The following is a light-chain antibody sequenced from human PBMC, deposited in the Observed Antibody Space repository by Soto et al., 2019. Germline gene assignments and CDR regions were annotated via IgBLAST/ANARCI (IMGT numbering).Light chain of an antibody. CDR2: KAS. CDR3: QHYSEA. CDR1: QTISSW. J-gene: IGKJ1*01. V-gene: IGKV1-5*03. Sequence: DIQMTQSPSTLSGSVGDRVTITCRASQTISSWLAWYQQKPGKAPKLLIYKASTLKSGVPSRFSGSGSGTEFTLTISSLQPDDFATYHCQHYSEAFGQGTKVDI.